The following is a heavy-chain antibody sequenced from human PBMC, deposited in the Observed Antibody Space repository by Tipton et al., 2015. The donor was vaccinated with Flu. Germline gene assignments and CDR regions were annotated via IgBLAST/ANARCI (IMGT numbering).Heavy chain of an antibody. J-gene: IGHJ4*02. Sequence: SLRLSCAASGFTFSSYAMHWVRQAPGKGLEWVAVISYDGSNKYYADSVKGRFTIPRDNSKNTLYLQMNSLRAEDTAVYYCARDLDGDYYFDYWGQGTLVTVSS. CDR3: ARDLDGDYYFDY. CDR2: ISYDGSNK. CDR1: GFTFSSYA. V-gene: IGHV3-30*01. D-gene: IGHD4-17*01.